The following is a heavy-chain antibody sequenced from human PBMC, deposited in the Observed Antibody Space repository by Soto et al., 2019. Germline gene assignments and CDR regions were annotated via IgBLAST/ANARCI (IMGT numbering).Heavy chain of an antibody. CDR3: AKDVRPDGYWDLDY. CDR2: IIGSGTII. J-gene: IGHJ4*02. Sequence: PGGSLRLSCAASGFTFSTYAMNWVRQVPGRGLEWVSGIIGSGTIIEYADPVKGRFTISRDNSKNTLFLQMNSLRVEDTAIYYCAKDVRPDGYWDLDYWGQGTLVTVSS. D-gene: IGHD5-12*01. CDR1: GFTFSTYA. V-gene: IGHV3-23*01.